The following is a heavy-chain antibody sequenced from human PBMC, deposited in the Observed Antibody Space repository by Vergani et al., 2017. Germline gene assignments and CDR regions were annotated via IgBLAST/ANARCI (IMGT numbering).Heavy chain of an antibody. CDR1: GFTFGDYY. V-gene: IGHV3-7*03. Sequence: EVQLQESGGGLVKPGGSLRLSCAASGFTFGDYYMAWIRLAPGKGLDWVASIKRDGTETFYVDSVKGRFTISRDISKNTLFLHMNSLRPEDTAVYYCAKVGRSEVAGTFGAFDIWGQGTMVTVSS. D-gene: IGHD6-19*01. J-gene: IGHJ3*02. CDR2: IKRDGTET. CDR3: AKVGRSEVAGTFGAFDI.